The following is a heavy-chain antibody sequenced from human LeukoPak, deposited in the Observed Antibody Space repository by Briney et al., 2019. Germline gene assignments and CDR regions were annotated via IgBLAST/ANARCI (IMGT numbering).Heavy chain of an antibody. CDR1: GFTFSSYW. CDR3: ARDRDEVAAQRKYNWFDP. D-gene: IGHD6-13*01. V-gene: IGHV4-4*02. Sequence: GSLRLSCAASGFTFSSYWMSWVRQAPGKGLEWIGYIYHSGSTYYNPSLKSRVTISVDRSKNQFSLKLSSVTAADTAVYYCARDRDEVAAQRKYNWFDPWGEGTLVTVSS. CDR2: IYHSGST. J-gene: IGHJ5*02.